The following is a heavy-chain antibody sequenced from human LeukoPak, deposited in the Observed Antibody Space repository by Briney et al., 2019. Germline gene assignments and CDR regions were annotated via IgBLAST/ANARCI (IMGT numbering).Heavy chain of an antibody. CDR2: IYTSGGT. Sequence: SETLSLTCTASGSSISNYYWTWIRQPAGKGLEWIGRIYTSGGTNYNPSLKTRVTMSVDTSKNQVSLKLSSVTAADTAMYYCARAAEYSSGWYLFDYWGQGILVTVSA. J-gene: IGHJ4*02. V-gene: IGHV4-4*07. CDR1: GSSISNYY. CDR3: ARAAEYSSGWYLFDY. D-gene: IGHD6-19*01.